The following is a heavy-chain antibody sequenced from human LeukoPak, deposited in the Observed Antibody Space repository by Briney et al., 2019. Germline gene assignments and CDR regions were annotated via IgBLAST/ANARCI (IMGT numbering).Heavy chain of an antibody. D-gene: IGHD2-21*01. Sequence: ASVKVSCKASGYTFTSYYMHWVRQAPGQGLEWMGWISPNSGGTNYAQKFQGRVTMTRDTSISTAYMELSRLSSDDTAVYYCARGDSSRGYYYMDVWGKGTTVTVSS. J-gene: IGHJ6*03. CDR3: ARGDSSRGYYYMDV. CDR1: GYTFTSYY. CDR2: ISPNSGGT. V-gene: IGHV1-2*02.